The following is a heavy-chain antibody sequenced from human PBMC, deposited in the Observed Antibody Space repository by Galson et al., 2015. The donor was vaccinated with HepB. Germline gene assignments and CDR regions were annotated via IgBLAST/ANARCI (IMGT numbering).Heavy chain of an antibody. D-gene: IGHD6-19*01. J-gene: IGHJ4*02. CDR3: VAVVGKRALHSFDH. Sequence: SLRLSCAASVFSFSSYDRHWVRQATGKGLEWVSTINTAGDTYYPDSVKGRFTISRENAKNSLYLQMNSLRAGYTAVYYCVAVVGKRALHSFDHWRQGTLVTVSS. CDR2: INTAGDT. CDR1: VFSFSSYD. V-gene: IGHV3-13*01.